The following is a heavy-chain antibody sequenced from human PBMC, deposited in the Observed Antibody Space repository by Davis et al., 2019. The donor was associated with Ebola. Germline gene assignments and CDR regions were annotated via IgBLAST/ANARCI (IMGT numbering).Heavy chain of an antibody. CDR3: ASLHASNAFDI. Sequence: SETLSLTCTVSGGSINNYYWNWIRQPPGKGLEWIGYISYSGTSNYNPSLKSRVTISIDTSKNQFSLKLNSVTAADTAVYYCASLHASNAFDIWGQGTTVTVSS. CDR1: GGSINNYY. J-gene: IGHJ3*02. V-gene: IGHV4-59*01. CDR2: ISYSGTS.